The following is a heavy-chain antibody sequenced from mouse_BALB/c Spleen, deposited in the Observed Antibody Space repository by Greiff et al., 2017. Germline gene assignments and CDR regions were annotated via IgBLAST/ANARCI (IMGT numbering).Heavy chain of an antibody. CDR3: ARHGLAWFAY. V-gene: IGHV5-12-1*01. Sequence: EVKLVESGGGLVKPGGSLKLSCEASGFAFSSYDMSWVRQTPEKRLEWVAYISSGGGSTYYPDTVKGRFTISRDNAKNTLYLQMSSLKSEDTAMYYCARHGLAWFAYWGQGTLVTVSA. CDR2: ISSGGGST. J-gene: IGHJ3*01. CDR1: GFAFSSYD. D-gene: IGHD4-1*01.